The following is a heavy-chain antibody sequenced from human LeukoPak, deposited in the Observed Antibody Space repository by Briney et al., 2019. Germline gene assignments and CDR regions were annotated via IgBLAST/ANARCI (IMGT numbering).Heavy chain of an antibody. CDR3: ARERELGFDP. CDR2: IYYSGST. Sequence: SETLSLTCTVSGDSISSSTYYWAWIRQPPGKEPEWIGSIYYSGSTYYNPSLKSRVTISVDTSKNQFSLKLSSVTAADTAVYYCARERELGFDPWGQGTLVTVSS. J-gene: IGHJ5*02. D-gene: IGHD1-7*01. V-gene: IGHV4-39*07. CDR1: GDSISSSTYY.